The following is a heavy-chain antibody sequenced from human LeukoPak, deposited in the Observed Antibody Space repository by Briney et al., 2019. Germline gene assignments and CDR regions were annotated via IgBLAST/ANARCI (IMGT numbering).Heavy chain of an antibody. J-gene: IGHJ5*02. CDR2: IYYSGST. CDR1: GGSISSYY. D-gene: IGHD2-15*01. V-gene: IGHV4-59*01. Sequence: SETLSLTCTVSGGSISSYYWSWIRQPPGKGLEWIGYIYYSGSTNYNPSLKSRVTISVDTSKNQFSLKLSSVTAADTAVYCCARKTSVVAAQNWFDPWGQGTLVTVSS. CDR3: ARKTSVVAAQNWFDP.